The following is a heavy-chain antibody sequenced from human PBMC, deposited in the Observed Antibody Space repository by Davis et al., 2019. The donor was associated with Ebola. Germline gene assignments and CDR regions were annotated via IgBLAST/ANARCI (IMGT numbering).Heavy chain of an antibody. CDR3: ARDGDCSGGSCYSECYYYYGMDV. CDR1: GFTFSDYY. D-gene: IGHD2-15*01. J-gene: IGHJ6*02. CDR2: ISSSGSTI. Sequence: GGSLRLSCAASGFTFSDYYMSWIRQAPGKGLEWVSYISSSGSTIYYADSVKGRFTISRDNAKNSLYLQMNSLRAEDTAVYYCARDGDCSGGSCYSECYYYYGMDVWGQGTTVTVSS. V-gene: IGHV3-11*01.